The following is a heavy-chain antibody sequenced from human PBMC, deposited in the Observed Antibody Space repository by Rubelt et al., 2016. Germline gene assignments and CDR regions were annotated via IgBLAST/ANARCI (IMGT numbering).Heavy chain of an antibody. CDR2: IYYSGST. Sequence: QVQLQESGPGLVKPSETLSLSCDVSGVSITGGNYYWTWIRQPPGKGLEWIGSIYYSGSTYYNPSLKSRVTMSVDTSKNQFSLKLNSVTAADTAVYYCARLEYSSGWYPHYWGQGTLVTVSS. CDR3: ARLEYSSGWYPHY. D-gene: IGHD6-19*01. J-gene: IGHJ4*02. CDR1: GVSITGGNYY. V-gene: IGHV4-39*01.